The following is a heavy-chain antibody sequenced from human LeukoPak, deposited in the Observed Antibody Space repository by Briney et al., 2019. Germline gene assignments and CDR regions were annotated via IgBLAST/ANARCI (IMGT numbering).Heavy chain of an antibody. V-gene: IGHV3-72*01. Sequence: GGSLRLSCAASGFTFSDRYMDWVRQAPGKGLEWVGRSRNKANSYTTEYAASVKGRFTVSRDDSNNSLYLQMSSLKTEDTGVYYCASSPAGRYTFEYWGQGTLVTVSS. J-gene: IGHJ4*02. CDR3: ASSPAGRYTFEY. CDR2: SRNKANSYTT. D-gene: IGHD1-26*01. CDR1: GFTFSDRY.